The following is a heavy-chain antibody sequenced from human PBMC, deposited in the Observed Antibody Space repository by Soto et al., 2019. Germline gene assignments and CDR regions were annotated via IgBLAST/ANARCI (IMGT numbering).Heavy chain of an antibody. CDR1: GFTFNNYA. CDR2: FETSDSVT. J-gene: IGHJ4*02. CDR3: AIAYRTSSFDY. Sequence: EVQLMESGGGLVQPGGSLRLSCSASGFTFNNYALSWVRQAPGRGLEWVSRFETSDSVTYYSDSVRGRFTISRDNSKNTLSLHLHVLSAEDTAMYYFAIAYRTSSFDYWGQGTLVTVSS. V-gene: IGHV3-23*05. D-gene: IGHD3-16*01.